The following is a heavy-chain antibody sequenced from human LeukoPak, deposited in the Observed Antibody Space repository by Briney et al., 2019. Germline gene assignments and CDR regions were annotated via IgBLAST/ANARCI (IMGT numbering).Heavy chain of an antibody. D-gene: IGHD5-18*01. CDR1: GGTFTSYD. V-gene: IGHV1-8*03. J-gene: IGHJ4*02. CDR2: MNPNSGNT. Sequence: ASVKVSCKASGGTFTSYDINWVRQATGQGLEWMGWMNPNSGNTGYAQKFQGRVTITRNTSISTAYMELSSLRSEDTAVYYCALGTGYSYGYGYWGQGTLVTVSS. CDR3: ALGTGYSYGYGY.